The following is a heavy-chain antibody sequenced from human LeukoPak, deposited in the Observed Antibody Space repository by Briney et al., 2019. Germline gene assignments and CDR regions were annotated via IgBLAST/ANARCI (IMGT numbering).Heavy chain of an antibody. V-gene: IGHV3-11*06. CDR1: GFLFTSGFTFSDYY. J-gene: IGHJ4*02. D-gene: IGHD2-8*02. CDR2: ISSTSAYT. CDR3: ARGGTGAFDY. Sequence: PGGSLRLSCAASGFLFTSGFTFSDYYMSWIRQAPGKGLEWVSYISSTSAYTSYAGSVKGRFTISRDNANNSLFLQMNGLRAEDAAIYYCARGGTGAFDYWGQGTLVTVSS.